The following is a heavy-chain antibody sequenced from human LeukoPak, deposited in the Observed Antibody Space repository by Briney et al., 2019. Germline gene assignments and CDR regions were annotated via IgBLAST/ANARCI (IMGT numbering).Heavy chain of an antibody. CDR1: GFCFSGDY. Sequence: PGGSLRLSCAASGFCFSGDYIHWVRQAPGKGLEYVSAISGNGVTTHYTNSVKGRFTISRDNSKNTVYLQMGSLSTEDTAVYYCARDTNREQDIWGQGTTVTVSS. J-gene: IGHJ6*02. CDR3: ARDTNREQDI. D-gene: IGHD3-3*01. V-gene: IGHV3-64*01. CDR2: ISGNGVTT.